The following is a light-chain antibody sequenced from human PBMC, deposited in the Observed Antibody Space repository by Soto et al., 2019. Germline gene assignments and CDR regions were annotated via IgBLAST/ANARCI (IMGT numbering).Light chain of an antibody. CDR2: AAS. CDR3: QQLNSYSFT. Sequence: IQLTQSPSSLSASVGDRVTITCRASQGISSYLAWYQQKPGKAPKLLIYAASTLQSGVPSRFSGSGSGTDFTLPIRSLQPEDFATYYCQQLNSYSFTFGPGTKVDIK. CDR1: QGISSY. J-gene: IGKJ3*01. V-gene: IGKV1-9*01.